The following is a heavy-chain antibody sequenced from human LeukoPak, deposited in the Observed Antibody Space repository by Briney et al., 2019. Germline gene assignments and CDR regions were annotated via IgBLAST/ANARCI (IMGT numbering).Heavy chain of an antibody. D-gene: IGHD3-22*01. CDR2: IKQDGSEK. Sequence: GGSLRLSCAASGFTFSSYWMSWVRQAPGKGLEWVANIKQDGSEKYYVDSVKGRFTTSRDNAKNSLYLQMNSLRAEDTAVHYCARDAMIVDDASDIWGQGTMVTVSS. V-gene: IGHV3-7*01. CDR1: GFTFSSYW. CDR3: ARDAMIVDDASDI. J-gene: IGHJ3*02.